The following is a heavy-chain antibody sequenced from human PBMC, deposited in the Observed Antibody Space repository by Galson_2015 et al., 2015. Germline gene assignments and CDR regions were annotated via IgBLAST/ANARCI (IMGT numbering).Heavy chain of an antibody. V-gene: IGHV3-13*01. D-gene: IGHD3-22*01. Sequence: SLRLSCAASGFTFSSYDMHWVRQATGKGLEWVSAIGTAGDTYYPGSVKGRFTISRENAKNSLYLQMNSLRAGDTAVYYCARASYYDSSGYYFDYWGQGTLVTVSP. CDR3: ARASYYDSSGYYFDY. CDR2: IGTAGDT. CDR1: GFTFSSYD. J-gene: IGHJ4*02.